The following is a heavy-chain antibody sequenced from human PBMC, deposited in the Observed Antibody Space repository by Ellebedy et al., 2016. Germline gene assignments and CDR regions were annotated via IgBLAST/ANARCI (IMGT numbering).Heavy chain of an antibody. D-gene: IGHD1-26*01. CDR3: ARGRSYGGFNWFDP. J-gene: IGHJ5*02. CDR1: GFTFSSYS. V-gene: IGHV3-21*01. CDR2: ISSSSYI. Sequence: GESLKISCAASGFTFSSYSMNWVRQAPGKGLEWVSSISSSSYIYYADSVKGRFTISRDNAKNSLYLQMNSLRAEDTAVYYCARGRSYGGFNWFDPWGQGTLVTVSS.